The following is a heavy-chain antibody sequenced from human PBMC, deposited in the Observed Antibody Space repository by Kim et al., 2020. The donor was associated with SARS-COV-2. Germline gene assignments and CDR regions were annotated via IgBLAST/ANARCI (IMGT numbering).Heavy chain of an antibody. J-gene: IGHJ4*02. CDR3: ARHRGYCSSTSCYGAFDY. V-gene: IGHV4-39*01. Sequence: KSRDTISVDTSKNQFSLKLSSVTAADTAVYYCARHRGYCSSTSCYGAFDYWGQGTLVTVSS. D-gene: IGHD2-2*03.